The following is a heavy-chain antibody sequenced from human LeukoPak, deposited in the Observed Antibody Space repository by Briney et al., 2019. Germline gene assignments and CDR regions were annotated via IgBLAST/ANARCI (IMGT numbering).Heavy chain of an antibody. V-gene: IGHV3-21*06. D-gene: IGHD2-15*01. Sequence: GGTLRLSCAASGFTFSSYGMSWVRQAPGKGLEWVSSISTSSSYIYYADSVKGRFTISRDNAKNSLFLQMNSLRAEDTAVYYCARGVHCSGGICYAFDIWGQGTLVTVSS. CDR2: ISTSSSYI. J-gene: IGHJ3*02. CDR1: GFTFSSYG. CDR3: ARGVHCSGGICYAFDI.